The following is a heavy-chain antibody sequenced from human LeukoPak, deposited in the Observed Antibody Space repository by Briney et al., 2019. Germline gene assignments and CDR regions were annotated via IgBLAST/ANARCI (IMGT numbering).Heavy chain of an antibody. V-gene: IGHV4-4*07. Sequence: PSETLSLTCTVSGGSISSYYWSWIRQPAGKGLEWIGRIYTSGSTNYNPSLKSRVTMSVDTSKNQFSLKLSSVTAADRAVYYCAGGTRGYSYGYRFDYWGQGTLVTVSS. CDR1: GGSISSYY. CDR2: IYTSGST. CDR3: AGGTRGYSYGYRFDY. J-gene: IGHJ4*02. D-gene: IGHD5-18*01.